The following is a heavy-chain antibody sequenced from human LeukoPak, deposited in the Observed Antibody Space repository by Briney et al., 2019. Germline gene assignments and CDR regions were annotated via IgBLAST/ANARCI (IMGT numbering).Heavy chain of an antibody. CDR1: GGSIRSSPHY. Sequence: PSETLSLTCTVSGGSIRSSPHYWGWIRQPPGKGLAWIGSISYSGSTYYNPSLKSRVTISVDTSKNQFSLKLTSVTAADTAVYYCARHTYSGYDLAYWGQGTLVTVSS. CDR3: ARHTYSGYDLAY. J-gene: IGHJ4*02. V-gene: IGHV4-39*01. D-gene: IGHD5-12*01. CDR2: ISYSGST.